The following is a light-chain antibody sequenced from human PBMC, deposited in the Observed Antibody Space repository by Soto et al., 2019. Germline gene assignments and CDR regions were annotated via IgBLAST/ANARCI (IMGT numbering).Light chain of an antibody. J-gene: IGLJ1*01. CDR2: EVN. CDR1: SSDVGGFNY. V-gene: IGLV2-14*01. Sequence: QSALAQPASVSGSPGQSITISCTGTSSDVGGFNYVSWYQQYPGIAPKLLIFEVNHRPSGVSDRFSGSKSGNTASLTISGLQTEDEADYYCSSYTGGSTLYVFGTGTKVTVL. CDR3: SSYTGGSTLYV.